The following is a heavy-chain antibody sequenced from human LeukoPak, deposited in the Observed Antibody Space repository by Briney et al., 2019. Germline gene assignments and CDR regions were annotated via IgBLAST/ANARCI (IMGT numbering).Heavy chain of an antibody. D-gene: IGHD3-3*01. Sequence: ASVKVSCKASGGTFSSYAISWVRQAPGQGLEWMGRIIPILGIANYAQKFQGRVTITADKSTSTAYMELSSLRSEDTAVYYCARRVRGYDSSDWGQGTLVTVSS. CDR2: IIPILGIA. CDR1: GGTFSSYA. CDR3: ARRVRGYDSSD. J-gene: IGHJ4*02. V-gene: IGHV1-69*04.